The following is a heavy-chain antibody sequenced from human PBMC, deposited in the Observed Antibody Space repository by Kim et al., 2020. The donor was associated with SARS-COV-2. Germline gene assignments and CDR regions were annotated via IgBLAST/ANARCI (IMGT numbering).Heavy chain of an antibody. D-gene: IGHD6-19*01. CDR2: ISWNSGNI. CDR1: GFTFDDYA. J-gene: IGHJ4*02. Sequence: GGSLRLSCAASGFTFDDYAMHWVRQAPGKGLEWVSGISWNSGNIGYADSVKGRFTISRDNAKNSLYLQMNSLRAEDTALYYCAKDFSSGWRPAYYFDYWGQGTLVTVSS. CDR3: AKDFSSGWRPAYYFDY. V-gene: IGHV3-9*01.